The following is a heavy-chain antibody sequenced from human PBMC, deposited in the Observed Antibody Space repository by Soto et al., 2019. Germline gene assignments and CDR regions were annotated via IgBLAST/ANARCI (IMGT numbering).Heavy chain of an antibody. CDR1: GGSISRYY. CDR2: IYYSGST. D-gene: IGHD3-3*01. J-gene: IGHJ6*03. CDR3: ARHPSLIYIYEPSYYYYMDV. V-gene: IGHV4-59*08. Sequence: SETLSLTCTVSGGSISRYYWSWIRQPPGKGLEWIGYIYYSGSTNYNPSLKSRVTISVDTSKNQFSLKLSSVTAADTAVYYCARHPSLIYIYEPSYYYYMDVWGKGTTVTVSS.